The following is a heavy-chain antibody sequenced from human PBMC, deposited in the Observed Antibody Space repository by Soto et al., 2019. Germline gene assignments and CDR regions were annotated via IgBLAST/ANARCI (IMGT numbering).Heavy chain of an antibody. J-gene: IGHJ4*02. CDR2: ISPNTGNT. D-gene: IGHD2-15*01. CDR1: GYTFTAYG. V-gene: IGHV1-18*01. Sequence: QVHLVQSGGEVKKPGASAKVSCKASGYTFTAYGISGVRQAPGQGREWIGWISPNTGNTTSAQKFQGRVTMTTDTSTDTAYLDLRGLRAADTAVYYCARDRRSENFLKWIEYWGQGALVTVSS. CDR3: ARDRRSENFLKWIEY.